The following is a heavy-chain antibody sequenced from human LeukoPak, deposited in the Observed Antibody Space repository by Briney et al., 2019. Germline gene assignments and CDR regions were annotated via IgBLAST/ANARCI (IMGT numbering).Heavy chain of an antibody. Sequence: ASVKVSCKASGYTFTSYGISWVRQAPGQGLEWMGWISAYNGNTNYAQKLQGRVTMTTDTSTSTAYMELRSLRSDDTAVYYCARDRKRITIFGVVTPGWFDPWGQGTLVTVSS. V-gene: IGHV1-18*01. CDR1: GYTFTSYG. D-gene: IGHD3-3*01. J-gene: IGHJ5*02. CDR3: ARDRKRITIFGVVTPGWFDP. CDR2: ISAYNGNT.